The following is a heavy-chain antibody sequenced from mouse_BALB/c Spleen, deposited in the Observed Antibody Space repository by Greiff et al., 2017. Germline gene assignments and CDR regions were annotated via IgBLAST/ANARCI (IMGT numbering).Heavy chain of an antibody. Sequence: EVNLVESGGGLVKPGGSLKLSCAASGFTFSSYTMSWVRQTPEKRLEWVATISSGGSYTYYPDSVKGRFTISRDNAKNTLYLQMSSLKSEDTAMYYCTRDDITTAGDWFAYWGQGTLVTVSA. CDR3: TRDDITTAGDWFAY. CDR2: ISSGGSYT. D-gene: IGHD1-2*01. V-gene: IGHV5-6-4*01. CDR1: GFTFSSYT. J-gene: IGHJ3*01.